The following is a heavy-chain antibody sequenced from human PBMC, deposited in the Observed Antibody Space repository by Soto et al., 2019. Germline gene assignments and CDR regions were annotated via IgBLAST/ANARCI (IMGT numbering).Heavy chain of an antibody. D-gene: IGHD3-10*01. Sequence: KTSETLSLTCAVSNFSLSKEYYWGWSRQPPGKGLEWIGSIHQSGSPYYNPSLKSRLTISIDMSKKQSSLRLSSVTAADTAVYYCARGAPRGIIHDFDSWGQGSLVTVSS. V-gene: IGHV4-38-2*01. CDR1: NFSLSKEYY. CDR3: ARGAPRGIIHDFDS. J-gene: IGHJ4*02. CDR2: IHQSGSP.